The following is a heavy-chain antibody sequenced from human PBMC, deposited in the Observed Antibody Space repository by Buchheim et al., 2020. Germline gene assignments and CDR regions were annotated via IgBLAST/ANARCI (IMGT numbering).Heavy chain of an antibody. Sequence: EVQLVESGGGLVKPGGSLRLSCAVSGFTFSSYSMNWVRQAPGKGLEWVSSISSSSSYIYYADSVKGRLTISRDNAKNSLYLQMNSLRAEDTAVYYCARLYYYDSSGYYYYYYGMDVWGQGTT. CDR1: GFTFSSYS. D-gene: IGHD3-22*01. CDR2: ISSSSSYI. V-gene: IGHV3-21*01. J-gene: IGHJ6*02. CDR3: ARLYYYDSSGYYYYYYGMDV.